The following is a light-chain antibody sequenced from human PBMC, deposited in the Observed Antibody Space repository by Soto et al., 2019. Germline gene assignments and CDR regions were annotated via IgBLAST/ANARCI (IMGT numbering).Light chain of an antibody. J-gene: IGKJ1*01. Sequence: DLPLTQSPSSLSASGGDRVTITCRAIQGISNYLARYQQKPGKAPKLLIYDVSSLQSGVPSRFSGSGSETDFTLTISSLQPEDFATYSCQQSYSTTWTFGQGTKVDNK. CDR3: QQSYSTTWT. CDR1: QGISNY. CDR2: DVS. V-gene: IGKV1-39*01.